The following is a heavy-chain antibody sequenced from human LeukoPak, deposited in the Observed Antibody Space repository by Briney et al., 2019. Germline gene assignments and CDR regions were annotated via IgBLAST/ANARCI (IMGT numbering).Heavy chain of an antibody. D-gene: IGHD5-24*01. CDR3: ARHFPEDGYNASPFQH. CDR1: GGSISSSSYY. V-gene: IGHV4-39*01. Sequence: SETLSLTCTVSGGSISSSSYYWSWIRQPPGKGLEFIGSGCYSRPTYYKSSLRSRVTISLDTAKNQFSLKLTSVTAADTAVYYCARHFPEDGYNASPFQHWGQGTLVTVSS. CDR2: GCYSRPT. J-gene: IGHJ1*01.